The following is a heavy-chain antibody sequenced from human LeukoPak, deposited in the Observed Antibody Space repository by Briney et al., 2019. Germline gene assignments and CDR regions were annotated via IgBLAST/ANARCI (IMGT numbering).Heavy chain of an antibody. CDR2: IYTSGST. CDR1: GGSISSGSYY. Sequence: SSQTLSLTCTVSGGSISSGSYYWSWIRQPAGKGLEWIGRIYTSGSTNYNPSLKSRVTISVDTSKNQFSLKLSSVTAADTAVYYCARFSGSYFYPRVWDAFDIWGQGTMVTVSS. J-gene: IGHJ3*02. V-gene: IGHV4-61*02. D-gene: IGHD1-26*01. CDR3: ARFSGSYFYPRVWDAFDI.